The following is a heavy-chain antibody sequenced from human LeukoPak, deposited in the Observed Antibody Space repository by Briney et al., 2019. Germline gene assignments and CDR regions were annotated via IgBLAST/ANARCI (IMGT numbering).Heavy chain of an antibody. CDR2: ISYDGSNK. D-gene: IGHD3-16*01. Sequence: PGGSLRLSCAASGFTFSSYAMSWVRQAPGKGLEWVAVISYDGSNKYYADSVKGRFTISRDNSKNTLYLQMNSLRAEDTAVYYCAGRGTKFDYWGQGTLVTVSS. CDR1: GFTFSSYA. J-gene: IGHJ4*02. CDR3: AGRGTKFDY. V-gene: IGHV3-30*04.